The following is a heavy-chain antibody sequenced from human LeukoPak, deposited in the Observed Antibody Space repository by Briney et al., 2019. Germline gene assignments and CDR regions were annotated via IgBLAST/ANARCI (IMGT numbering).Heavy chain of an antibody. V-gene: IGHV4-34*01. J-gene: IGHJ6*02. CDR3: ARGPYCSSTSCHHYYYYYGVDV. D-gene: IGHD2-2*01. CDR1: GGSFSGYY. CDR2: INHSGST. Sequence: PSETLSLTCAVYGGSFSGYYWSWIRQPPGKGLEWIGEINHSGSTNYNPSLKSRVTISVDTSKNQFSLKLSSVTAADTAVYYCARGPYCSSTSCHHYYYYYGVDVWGQGTTVTVSS.